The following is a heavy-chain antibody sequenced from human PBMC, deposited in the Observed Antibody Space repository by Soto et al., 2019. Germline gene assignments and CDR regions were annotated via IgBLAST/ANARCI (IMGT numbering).Heavy chain of an antibody. CDR1: GGTFSSYA. CDR3: ARATGGETIAVAGSFDY. Sequence: QVQLVQSGAEVKNPGSSVRVSCKASGGTFSSYALSWVRQAPGQGLDWMGGLIPIFGPTKYAQKFQGRVTITADNSASTAYMELTSLRSEDTAVYYWARATGGETIAVAGSFDYGGQGALVIVSS. J-gene: IGHJ4*02. V-gene: IGHV1-69*06. CDR2: LIPIFGPT. D-gene: IGHD6-19*01.